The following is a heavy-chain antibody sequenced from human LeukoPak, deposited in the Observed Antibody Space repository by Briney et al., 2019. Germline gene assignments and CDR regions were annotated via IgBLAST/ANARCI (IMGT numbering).Heavy chain of an antibody. CDR3: AKDGAQYSSGPECDP. D-gene: IGHD6-19*01. V-gene: IGHV3-23*01. CDR2: ISHDGMNA. CDR1: GLHFSGTA. J-gene: IGHJ5*02. Sequence: GGSLRLSCAASGLHFSGTAMSWVRQAPGKGLEWVSAISHDGMNAYYADSVKGRFTISRDNSERTVSLEMSSLTAADTGVYYCAKDGAQYSSGPECDPRGQGALVTVSP.